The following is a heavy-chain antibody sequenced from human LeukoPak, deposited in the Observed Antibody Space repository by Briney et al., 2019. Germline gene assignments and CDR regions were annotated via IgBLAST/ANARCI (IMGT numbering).Heavy chain of an antibody. Sequence: PSETLSLTCTVSGGSISSYYWSWIRQPPGKGLEWIGYIYYSGSTNYNPSLKSRVTISVDTSKNQFSLKLSSVTAADTAVYYCARDSARGELDKCFDPWGQGTLVTVSS. CDR1: GGSISSYY. CDR3: ARDSARGELDKCFDP. V-gene: IGHV4-59*01. D-gene: IGHD3-16*01. J-gene: IGHJ5*02. CDR2: IYYSGST.